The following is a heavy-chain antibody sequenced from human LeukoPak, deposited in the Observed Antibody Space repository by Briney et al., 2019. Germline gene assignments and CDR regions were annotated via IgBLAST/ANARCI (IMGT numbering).Heavy chain of an antibody. CDR3: AKLDWNDVLYACGI. CDR1: GFTFSSYA. CDR2: ISGSGGST. Sequence: GGSLRLSCAASGFTFSSYAMSWVRQAPGKGLEWVSAISGSGGSTYYADSVKGRFTISRDNSKNTLYLQMNSLGAEDTAVYYCAKLDWNDVLYACGIWGQGTMVTVSS. V-gene: IGHV3-23*01. D-gene: IGHD1-1*01. J-gene: IGHJ3*02.